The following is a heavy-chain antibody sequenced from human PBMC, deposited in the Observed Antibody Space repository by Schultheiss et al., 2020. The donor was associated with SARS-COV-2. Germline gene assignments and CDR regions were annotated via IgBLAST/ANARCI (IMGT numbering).Heavy chain of an antibody. D-gene: IGHD1-7*01. J-gene: IGHJ6*02. CDR2: IIPMFLTS. V-gene: IGHV1-8*02. CDR1: GYTFTSYG. CDR3: ARGATTNYGDGMDV. Sequence: ASVKVSCKASGYTFTSYGISWVRQAPGQGLEWMGGIIPMFLTSHYAQKFQGRVTMTRNTPISTAYMELSSLRSEDTAVYYCARGATTNYGDGMDVWGQGTX.